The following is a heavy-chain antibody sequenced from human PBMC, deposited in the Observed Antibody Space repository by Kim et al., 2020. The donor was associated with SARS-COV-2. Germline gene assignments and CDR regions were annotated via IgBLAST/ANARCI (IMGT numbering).Heavy chain of an antibody. J-gene: IGHJ4*02. CDR2: ISVYNGDT. D-gene: IGHD3-10*01. Sequence: ASVKVSCKASGYTFSSYGITWVRQAPGQGLEWMGWISVYNGDTTYPQKFQGRVTMTTDTSTNIAYMELRSLTSDDTAVYYCARTREYGSGSFYPLWGQGTLVTVSS. V-gene: IGHV1-18*01. CDR3: ARTREYGSGSFYPL. CDR1: GYTFSSYG.